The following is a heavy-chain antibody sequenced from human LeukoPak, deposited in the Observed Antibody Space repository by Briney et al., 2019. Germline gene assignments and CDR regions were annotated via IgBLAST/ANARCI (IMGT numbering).Heavy chain of an antibody. D-gene: IGHD4-11*01. Sequence: SETLSLTCTLSGGSITNTKYYWGWIRQPPGKGLEWIGSIYYTGSTYYNPSLKSRVTISVDTSKNQFSLKLRSVTAADTALYYCTRHTGYISGQYSNHEDPWGQGTLVTVSS. CDR3: TRHTGYISGQYSNHEDP. V-gene: IGHV4-39*01. CDR1: GGSITNTKYY. J-gene: IGHJ5*02. CDR2: IYYTGST.